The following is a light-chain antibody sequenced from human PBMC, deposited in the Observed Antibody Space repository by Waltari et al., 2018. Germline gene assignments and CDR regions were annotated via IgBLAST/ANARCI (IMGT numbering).Light chain of an antibody. Sequence: SYVLTQPPSVSVAPGQTARITCEGSNIGSKRVNWYQQKSGQATLLAVYDDNDRPSRIPERFAGSNSGNTATLTISRVAAGDEADYYCHLWDSSTDHWVFGGGTRLTVL. CDR1: NIGSKR. J-gene: IGLJ3*02. CDR2: DDN. CDR3: HLWDSSTDHWV. V-gene: IGLV3-21*02.